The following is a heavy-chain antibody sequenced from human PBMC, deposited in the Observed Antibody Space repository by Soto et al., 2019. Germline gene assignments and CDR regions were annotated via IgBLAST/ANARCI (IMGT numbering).Heavy chain of an antibody. CDR1: GDSISSRNW. CDR3: ARRKLEMMYVGWFDP. J-gene: IGHJ5*02. CDR2: IHHSGST. D-gene: IGHD2-8*01. V-gene: IGHV4-4*02. Sequence: QVQLQESGPGLVKPSETLSLTCAVSGDSISSRNWWSCVRQTPGKGLEYIGEIHHSGSTNYSPSLKNRVTMSVDKSKNQFSLNLNSLTAADTAIYYCARRKLEMMYVGWFDPWGQGTLVTVSS.